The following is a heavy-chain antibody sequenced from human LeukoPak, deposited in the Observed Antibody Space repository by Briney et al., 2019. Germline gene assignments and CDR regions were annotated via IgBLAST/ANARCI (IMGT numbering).Heavy chain of an antibody. Sequence: SETLSLTCTVSGGSISSYYWSWIRQPPGKGLEWIGYIYYSGSINYNPSLKSRVTISVDTSKNQFSLKLSSATAADTAVYYCARLSGYPTFFDYWGQGTLVTVSS. D-gene: IGHD3-22*01. J-gene: IGHJ4*02. CDR2: IYYSGSI. CDR3: ARLSGYPTFFDY. V-gene: IGHV4-59*08. CDR1: GGSISSYY.